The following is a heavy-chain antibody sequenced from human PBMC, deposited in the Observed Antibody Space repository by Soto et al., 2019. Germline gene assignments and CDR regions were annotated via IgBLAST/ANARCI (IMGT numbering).Heavy chain of an antibody. CDR1: GYTFTSYA. CDR3: AARRHEYCSGGSCYSDY. V-gene: IGHV1-3*01. Sequence: VASVKVSCKASGYTFTSYAMHWVRQAPGQRLEWMGWINAGNGNTKYSQKLQGRVTMTTDASTSTAYMELRSLRSDDTAVYYCAARRHEYCSGGSCYSDYWGQGTLVTVSS. D-gene: IGHD2-15*01. J-gene: IGHJ4*02. CDR2: INAGNGNT.